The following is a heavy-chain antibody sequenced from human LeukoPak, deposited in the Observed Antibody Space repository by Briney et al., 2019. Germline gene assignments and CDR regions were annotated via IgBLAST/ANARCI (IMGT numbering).Heavy chain of an antibody. J-gene: IGHJ4*02. CDR3: ARGVADYYDSSGYQN. CDR2: IYSGGKT. D-gene: IGHD3-22*01. Sequence: GGSLRLSCAASRFTVSSNYMSWVRQAPGKGLEWVSVIYSGGKTNYADSVKGRFTISRDNSKNTLYLQMNSLRAEDTAMYYCARGVADYYDSSGYQNWGQGTLVTVSS. CDR1: RFTVSSNY. V-gene: IGHV3-53*01.